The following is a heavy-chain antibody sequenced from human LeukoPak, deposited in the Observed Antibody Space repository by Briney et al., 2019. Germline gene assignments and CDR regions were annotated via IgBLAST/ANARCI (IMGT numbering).Heavy chain of an antibody. J-gene: IGHJ4*02. CDR3: ARVTLPGDSSGFYFY. V-gene: IGHV1-18*01. D-gene: IGHD3-22*01. CDR2: ISGYNSNT. CDR1: GYTFVSYA. Sequence: ASVKVSCKASGYTFVSYAISWVRQAPGQGLKWMGWISGYNSNTKYAQKFQGRVTMTTGTSTSTAYMELRSLRSGDTAVYYCARVTLPGDSSGFYFYWGQGTLVTVSS.